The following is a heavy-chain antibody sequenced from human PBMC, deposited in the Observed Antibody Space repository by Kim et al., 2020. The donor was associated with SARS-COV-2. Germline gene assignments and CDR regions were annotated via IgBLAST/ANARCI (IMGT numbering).Heavy chain of an antibody. CDR2: IYHTGST. CDR1: GGSISSGDYS. Sequence: SETLSLTCAVSGGSISSGDYSWNWIRQPPGKGLEWIGYIYHTGSTYYNPSLKSRVTISVDRSKNQFSLKLNSMTAADTAVYYCAGGDTMIRGLIVKFDPWGQGTLVTVSS. J-gene: IGHJ5*02. D-gene: IGHD3-10*01. V-gene: IGHV4-30-2*01. CDR3: AGGDTMIRGLIVKFDP.